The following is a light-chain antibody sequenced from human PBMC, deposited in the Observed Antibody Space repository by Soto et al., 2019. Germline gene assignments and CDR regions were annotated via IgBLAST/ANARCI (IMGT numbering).Light chain of an antibody. CDR2: KAS. Sequence: DIQMNQSPSTLSGSVGDIVTITCRASQTISSWLAWYQQKPGKSPKLLIYKASTLKSGVPSRFSGSGSGTDFTLTISSLQPDDFATYYFQHYNSYSEAFGKGTKVELK. CDR1: QTISSW. J-gene: IGKJ1*01. V-gene: IGKV1-5*03. CDR3: QHYNSYSEA.